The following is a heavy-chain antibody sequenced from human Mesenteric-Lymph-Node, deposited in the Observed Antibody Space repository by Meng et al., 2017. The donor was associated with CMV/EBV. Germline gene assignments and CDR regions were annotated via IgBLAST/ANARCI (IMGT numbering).Heavy chain of an antibody. CDR2: INTDGSSP. V-gene: IGHV3-74*01. J-gene: IGHJ6*02. CDR3: AREDPYYYYYGMDV. Sequence: GESLKISCAASGFIFSNYWIHWVRQAPGKGLVWVSRINTDGSSPTYADSVRGRFTISRDNTENTVYLQMNSLRAEDTAVYYCAREDPYYYYYGMDVWGQGTTVTVSS. CDR1: GFIFSNYW.